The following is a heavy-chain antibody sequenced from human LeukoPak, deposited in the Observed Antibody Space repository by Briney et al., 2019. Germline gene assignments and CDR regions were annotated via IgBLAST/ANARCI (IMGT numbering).Heavy chain of an antibody. CDR3: AKIFGLGGSYYVWDY. V-gene: IGHV3-21*04. CDR2: ITSSSSYI. D-gene: IGHD3-16*01. CDR1: EFTFSTYN. J-gene: IGHJ4*02. Sequence: GGSLRLSCAASEFTFSTYNMNWVRQAPGKGLEWVSSITSSSSYIYYADSVKGRFTISRDSSKNTLYLQMNSLRAEDTAVYYCAKIFGLGGSYYVWDYWGQGTLVTVSS.